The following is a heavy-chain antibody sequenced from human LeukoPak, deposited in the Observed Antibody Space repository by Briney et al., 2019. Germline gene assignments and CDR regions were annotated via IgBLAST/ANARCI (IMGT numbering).Heavy chain of an antibody. Sequence: SGGSLRLSCAASGFTFSSYSMNWVRQAPGKGLEWVSSISSSSSYIYYADSVKGRFTISRDNAKNSLYLQMNSLRAEDTAVYYCARDCSSTSCHPQTETDAFDSWGQGTMVTVSS. V-gene: IGHV3-21*01. D-gene: IGHD2-2*01. J-gene: IGHJ3*02. CDR3: ARDCSSTSCHPQTETDAFDS. CDR2: ISSSSSYI. CDR1: GFTFSSYS.